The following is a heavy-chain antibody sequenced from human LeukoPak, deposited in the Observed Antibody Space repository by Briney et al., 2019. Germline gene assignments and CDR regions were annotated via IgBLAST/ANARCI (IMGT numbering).Heavy chain of an antibody. V-gene: IGHV3-73*01. CDR1: GLTFSGSA. J-gene: IGHJ6*04. D-gene: IGHD3-22*01. Sequence: GGSLRLSCAASGLTFSGSAMHWVRQASGRGLEWVGRIRSKANSYATAYAASVKGRFTISRDDSKNTVYLQMNSLKTEDTAVYYCTRLDVYYYDADVDVWGKGTTVTVSS. CDR3: TRLDVYYYDADVDV. CDR2: IRSKANSYAT.